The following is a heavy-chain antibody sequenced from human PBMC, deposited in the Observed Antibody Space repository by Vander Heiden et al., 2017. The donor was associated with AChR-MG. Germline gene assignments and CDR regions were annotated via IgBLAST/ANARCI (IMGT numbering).Heavy chain of an antibody. CDR1: GGTFSHYI. CDR3: ARGPYSDYYGSGTYDN. V-gene: IGHV1-69*01. Sequence: QVQLVQSGAEVKKPGSSVKVSCKASGGTFSHYIVTWVRQAPGQGLEWMGGLIPILRTINYAQTFQGRLTITADETTTTAYMELRNLRSDDTAVYYCARGPYSDYYGSGTYDNWGQGTLVTVSS. CDR2: LIPILRTI. J-gene: IGHJ4*02. D-gene: IGHD3-10*01.